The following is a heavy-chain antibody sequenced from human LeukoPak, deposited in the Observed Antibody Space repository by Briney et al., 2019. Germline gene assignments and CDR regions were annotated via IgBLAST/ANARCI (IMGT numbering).Heavy chain of an antibody. V-gene: IGHV3-48*01. CDR1: GFTFSSYS. CDR3: ARDTGSTSSYGSDY. J-gene: IGHJ4*02. D-gene: IGHD2-2*01. Sequence: GGSLRLFCAASGFTFSSYSMNWVRKAPGKGLEWVSYISSSSSTIYYADSVKGRFTISRDNAKNSLYLQMNSLRAEDTAVYYCARDTGSTSSYGSDYWGPGTLVTVSS. CDR2: ISSSSSTI.